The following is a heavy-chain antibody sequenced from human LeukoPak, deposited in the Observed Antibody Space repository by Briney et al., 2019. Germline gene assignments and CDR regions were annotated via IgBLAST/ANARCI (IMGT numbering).Heavy chain of an antibody. Sequence: SETLSLTCTVSGVSISTYYWSWIRQPAGKGLEWIGRIYTSGSTNYNPSLKSRVTMSVDTSKNQFSLKLSSVTAADTAVYYCARDTDSSSWSNWFDPWGQGTLVTVSS. CDR1: GVSISTYY. D-gene: IGHD6-13*01. J-gene: IGHJ5*02. CDR3: ARDTDSSSWSNWFDP. V-gene: IGHV4-4*07. CDR2: IYTSGST.